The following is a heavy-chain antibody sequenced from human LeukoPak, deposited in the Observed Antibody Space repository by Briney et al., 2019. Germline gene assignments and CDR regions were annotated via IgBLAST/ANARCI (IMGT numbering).Heavy chain of an antibody. D-gene: IGHD6-19*01. Sequence: ASVKVSCKASGYTFTGYYMQWVRQAPGQGLEWMGWINPNSGGTNYAQKFQGRVTMTRDTSISTAYMELSRLRSDDTAVYYCARGHGYSSAWYPPAYWGQGTLVTVSS. V-gene: IGHV1-2*02. CDR1: GYTFTGYY. CDR2: INPNSGGT. J-gene: IGHJ4*02. CDR3: ARGHGYSSAWYPPAY.